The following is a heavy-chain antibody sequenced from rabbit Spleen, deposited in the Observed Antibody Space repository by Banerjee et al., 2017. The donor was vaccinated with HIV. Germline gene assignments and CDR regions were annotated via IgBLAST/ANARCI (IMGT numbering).Heavy chain of an antibody. CDR1: GFDFSSFG. Sequence: QEQLVESGGGLVQPGGSLKLSCKASGFDFSSFGVCWVRQAPGKGLEWIGYMDPIFGSTAYASWVNGRFTISSHNAQNTLYLQLNSLTAADTATYFCVREVAGKFNLWGPGTLVTVS. D-gene: IGHD4-1*01. J-gene: IGHJ4*01. CDR3: VREVAGKFNL. V-gene: IGHV1S47*01. CDR2: MDPIFGST.